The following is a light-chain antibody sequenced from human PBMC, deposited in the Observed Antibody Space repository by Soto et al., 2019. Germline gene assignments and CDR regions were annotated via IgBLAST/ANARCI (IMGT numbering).Light chain of an antibody. CDR1: TGAVTSGHY. CDR2: DTS. Sequence: QAVVTQEPSLTVSPGGTVTLTRGSSTGAVTSGHYPHWFQQKPGQAPRTLIYDTSIKHSWTPARFSGSLLGGKAALTLSGAQPEDEADYYCLVIYTGVGEVFGTGTKLTVL. J-gene: IGLJ1*01. V-gene: IGLV7-46*01. CDR3: LVIYTGVGEV.